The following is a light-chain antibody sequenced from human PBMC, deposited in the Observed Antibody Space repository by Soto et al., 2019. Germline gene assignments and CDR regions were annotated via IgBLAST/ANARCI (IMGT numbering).Light chain of an antibody. J-gene: IGKJ1*01. V-gene: IGKV3-20*01. CDR2: GAS. Sequence: EIVLTQSPVTLSLSPGERATLSCRASQSVSSSYLAWYQQKPGQAARLLIYGASSRATGIPDRFSGSGSGTDFTLTISRLEPEDVAVYYCQQYGSSPPTFGEGTKVEIK. CDR3: QQYGSSPPT. CDR1: QSVSSSY.